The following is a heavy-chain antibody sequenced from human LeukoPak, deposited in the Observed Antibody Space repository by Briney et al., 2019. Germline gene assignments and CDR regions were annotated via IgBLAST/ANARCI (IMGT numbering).Heavy chain of an antibody. Sequence: SVKVSCKTSGGTFSSSAITWVRQAPGQGLEWMGRIIPVLNITTYAQKLQCSVTITADTSTSTVYMELSSLRSDETAVYYCARDQGLTAPPPYGLDVWGQGTTVIVSS. V-gene: IGHV1-69*04. D-gene: IGHD5-18*01. J-gene: IGHJ6*02. CDR1: GGTFSSSA. CDR3: ARDQGLTAPPPYGLDV. CDR2: IIPVLNIT.